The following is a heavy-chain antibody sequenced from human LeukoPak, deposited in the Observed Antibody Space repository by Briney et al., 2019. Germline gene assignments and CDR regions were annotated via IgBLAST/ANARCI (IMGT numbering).Heavy chain of an antibody. J-gene: IGHJ6*02. CDR1: GYTFTSYY. Sequence: ASVKVSCKASGYTFTSYYMHWVRQAPGKGLEWMGGFDPENGETIYAQKFQGRVTMTEDTSTDTAYMELSSLRSEDTAVYYCATCASGSYSYYYYGMDVWGQGTTVTVSS. D-gene: IGHD1-26*01. V-gene: IGHV1-24*01. CDR3: ATCASGSYSYYYYGMDV. CDR2: FDPENGET.